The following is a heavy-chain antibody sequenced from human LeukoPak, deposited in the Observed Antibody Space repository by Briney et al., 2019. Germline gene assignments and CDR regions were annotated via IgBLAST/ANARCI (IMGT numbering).Heavy chain of an antibody. CDR2: IIPIFGTA. CDR3: ARDEVSVGAVSY. CDR1: GYTFTAYY. D-gene: IGHD1-26*01. Sequence: GASVKVSCKASGYTFTAYYMHWVRQAPGQGLEWMGGIIPIFGTANYAQKFQGRVTITADKSASTAYMELSSLRSEDTAVYYCARDEVSVGAVSYWGQGTLVTVSS. J-gene: IGHJ4*02. V-gene: IGHV1-69*06.